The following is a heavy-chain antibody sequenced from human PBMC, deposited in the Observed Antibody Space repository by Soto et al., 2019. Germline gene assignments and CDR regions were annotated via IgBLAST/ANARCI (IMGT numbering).Heavy chain of an antibody. D-gene: IGHD3-22*01. J-gene: IGHJ6*02. Sequence: GGSLRLSCAASGFTFSSYAMSWFRQAPGKGLEWVSAIGGSGGSTYYADSVKGRFTISRDNSKNTLFLQMNSLRAEDTAVYYCAKDPYYYDTSEMDVWGQGTTVTVSS. CDR2: IGGSGGST. CDR3: AKDPYYYDTSEMDV. V-gene: IGHV3-23*01. CDR1: GFTFSSYA.